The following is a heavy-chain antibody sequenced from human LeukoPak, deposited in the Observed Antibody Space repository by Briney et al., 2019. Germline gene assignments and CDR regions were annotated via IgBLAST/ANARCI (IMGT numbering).Heavy chain of an antibody. CDR1: GFTFSSYT. J-gene: IGHJ4*02. Sequence: GGSLRLSCAASGFTFSSYTMSWVHQAPGKGLEWVSAISGSGGGTYYPDSVKGRFTISRDNSKNTLYLQMNSLRAEDTAVYYCAKGGGQIDYWGQGTLVTVSS. CDR3: AKGGGQIDY. CDR2: ISGSGGGT. V-gene: IGHV3-23*01.